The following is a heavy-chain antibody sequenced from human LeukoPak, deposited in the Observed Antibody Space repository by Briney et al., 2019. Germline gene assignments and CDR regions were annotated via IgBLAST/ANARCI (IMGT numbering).Heavy chain of an antibody. J-gene: IGHJ4*02. D-gene: IGHD4-17*01. CDR1: GFTFSSYW. CDR2: ISSSSSYI. V-gene: IGHV3-21*01. Sequence: PGGSLRLSYAASGFTFSSYWMNWVRQAPGKGLEWVSSISSSSSYIYYADSVKGRFNIARDNAKNSLYLQMNSLRAEDTAVYYCARDYYGDYYFDYWGQGTLVTVSS. CDR3: ARDYYGDYYFDY.